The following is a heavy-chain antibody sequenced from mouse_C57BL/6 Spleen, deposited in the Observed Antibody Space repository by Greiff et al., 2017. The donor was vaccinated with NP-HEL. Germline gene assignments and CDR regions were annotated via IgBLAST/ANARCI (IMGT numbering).Heavy chain of an antibody. Sequence: QVQLQQSGPELVKPGASVKISCKASGYAFSSSWMNWVKQRPGKGLEWIGRIYPGDGDTNYNGKFKGKATLTADKYSSTAYMPLSSLTSEDAAVYVRARTDYGPWLAFWGKGTLVTVAA. CDR2: IYPGDGDT. D-gene: IGHD1-1*01. V-gene: IGHV1-82*01. J-gene: IGHJ3*01. CDR3: ARTDYGPWLAF. CDR1: GYAFSSSW.